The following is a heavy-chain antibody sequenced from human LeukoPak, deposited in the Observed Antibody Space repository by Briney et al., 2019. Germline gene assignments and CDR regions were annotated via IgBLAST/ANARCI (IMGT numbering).Heavy chain of an antibody. D-gene: IGHD1-14*01. CDR1: GFTFSSYG. Sequence: GGSLRLSGAASGFTFSSYGMHWVRQAPGKGLEWVAVIWYDGSNKYYADSVKGRFTISRDNPKNTLYLQMNSLRAEVTAVYYCVRDLMNGIFDYWGQGTLVTVSS. CDR3: VRDLMNGIFDY. V-gene: IGHV3-33*01. CDR2: IWYDGSNK. J-gene: IGHJ4*02.